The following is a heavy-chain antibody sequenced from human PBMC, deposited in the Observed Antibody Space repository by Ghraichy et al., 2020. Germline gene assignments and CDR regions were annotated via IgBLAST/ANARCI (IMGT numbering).Heavy chain of an antibody. D-gene: IGHD3-3*02. CDR2: IYYSGST. V-gene: IGHV4-39*01. CDR1: GGSISSSSYY. CDR3: ARRVLLAVSGTSGPGPVDY. Sequence: SETLSLTCTVSGGSISSSSYYWGWIRQPPGKGLEWIGSIYYSGSTYYNPSLKSRVTISVDTSKNQFSLKLSSVTAADTAVYYCARRVLLAVSGTSGPGPVDYWGQGTLVTVSS. J-gene: IGHJ4*02.